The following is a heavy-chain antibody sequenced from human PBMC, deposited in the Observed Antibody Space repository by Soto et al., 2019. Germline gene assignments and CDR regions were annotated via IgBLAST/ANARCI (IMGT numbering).Heavy chain of an antibody. D-gene: IGHD3-22*01. CDR3: AKGVYYDSSGPVDY. CDR1: GFTFSSYA. V-gene: IGHV3-23*01. CDR2: ISGSGGST. J-gene: IGHJ4*02. Sequence: PGGSVRLSCAASGFTFSSYAMSWVRQAPGKGLEWVSAISGSGGSTYYADSVKGRFTISRDNSKNTLYLQMNSLRAEDTAVYYCAKGVYYDSSGPVDYWGQGTLVTVSS.